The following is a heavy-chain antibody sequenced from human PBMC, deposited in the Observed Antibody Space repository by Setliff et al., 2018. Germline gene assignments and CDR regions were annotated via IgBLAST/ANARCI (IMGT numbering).Heavy chain of an antibody. CDR3: ARDPHFDS. Sequence: LKISCAASGFTFSTYWMSWVRQAPGKGLEWVANIKQDGSEKYYVDSVKGRFSISRDNAKNSLYLQMNSLRAEDTAVYYCARDPHFDSWGQGTLVTVSS. J-gene: IGHJ4*02. CDR1: GFTFSTYW. CDR2: IKQDGSEK. V-gene: IGHV3-7*01.